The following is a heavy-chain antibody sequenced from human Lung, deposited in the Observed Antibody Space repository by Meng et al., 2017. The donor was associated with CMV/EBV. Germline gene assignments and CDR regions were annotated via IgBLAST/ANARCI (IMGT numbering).Heavy chain of an antibody. CDR3: ARDWGPVDF. J-gene: IGHJ4*02. CDR1: GFTFSSYT. D-gene: IGHD3-16*01. CDR2: ISSSSSHI. Sequence: GEXXKISCAASGFTFSSYTMDWVRQAPGKGLEWVSSISSSSSHIYYTDSVKGRFTISRDNAENSLYLQMNSLRAEDTAVYYCARDWGPVDFWGQGTLVTVSS. V-gene: IGHV3-21*01.